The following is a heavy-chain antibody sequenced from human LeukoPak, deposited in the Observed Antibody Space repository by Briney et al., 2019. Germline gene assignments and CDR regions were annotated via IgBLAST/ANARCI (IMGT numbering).Heavy chain of an antibody. J-gene: IGHJ4*02. D-gene: IGHD3-16*01. Sequence: GGSLRLSCAASGFTFSGYWMHWGRQAPGKGLVWVSRIKTDGSSTGYADSVKGRFTISRDNAKNTLYLQMNSLRAEDTAVYYCAREGAAAAADYWGQGILVTVSS. CDR2: IKTDGSST. CDR3: AREGAAAAADY. CDR1: GFTFSGYW. V-gene: IGHV3-74*01.